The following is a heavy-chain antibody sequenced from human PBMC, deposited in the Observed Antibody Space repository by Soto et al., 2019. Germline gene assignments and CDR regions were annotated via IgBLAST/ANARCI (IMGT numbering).Heavy chain of an antibody. J-gene: IGHJ4*02. CDR2: IYYSGST. CDR3: ARAGYYYDSSGYYSDAFGY. CDR1: GGSISSGGYY. V-gene: IGHV4-31*03. Sequence: PSETLSLTCTVSGGSISSGGYYWSWIRQHPGKGLEWIGYIYYSGSTYYNPSLKSRVTISVDTPNNQFSLKLSSVTAADTAVYYCARAGYYYDSSGYYSDAFGYWGQGTLVTV. D-gene: IGHD3-22*01.